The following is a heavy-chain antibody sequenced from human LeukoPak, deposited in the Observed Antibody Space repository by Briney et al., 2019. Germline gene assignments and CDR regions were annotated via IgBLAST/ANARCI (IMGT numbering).Heavy chain of an antibody. D-gene: IGHD3-22*01. V-gene: IGHV3-7*01. J-gene: IGHJ4*02. CDR2: INQDGSER. Sequence: GGSLRLSCAASGFTFSDSWMSWVRQAPGKGLEWVANINQDGSERYYVDSVKGRFTISRDNAKNSLYLQMNSLRAEDTAMYYCARDRYYYDSSGYYIYFDSWGQGTLVTVSS. CDR3: ARDRYYYDSSGYYIYFDS. CDR1: GFTFSDSW.